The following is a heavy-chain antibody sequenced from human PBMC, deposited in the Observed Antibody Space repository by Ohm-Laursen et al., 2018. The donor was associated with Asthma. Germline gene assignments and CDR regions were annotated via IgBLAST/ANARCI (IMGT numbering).Heavy chain of an antibody. CDR3: ARGSGDSKRPGVLRYYYGMDV. D-gene: IGHD2-21*01. J-gene: IGHJ6*02. CDR1: GYTFTSYG. V-gene: IGHV1-18*04. Sequence: ASVKVSCKASGYTFTSYGFSWVRQAPGQGLEWMGWIKSFNGYTYYAQKFQGRVTMTTDTSTSTAYMELRSLRSEDTAVYYCARGSGDSKRPGVLRYYYGMDVWGQGTTVTVSS. CDR2: IKSFNGYT.